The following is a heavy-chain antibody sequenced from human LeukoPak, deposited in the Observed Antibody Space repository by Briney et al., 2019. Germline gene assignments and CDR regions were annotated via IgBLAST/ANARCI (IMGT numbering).Heavy chain of an antibody. D-gene: IGHD2-2*01. CDR1: GGSISSSNW. CDR2: INHSGST. V-gene: IGHV4-4*02. CDR3: ARGLVVVPAATGVYYYYGMDV. Sequence: PSGTLSLTCAVSGGSISSSNWWSWVRQPPGKGLEWIGEINHSGSTNYNPSLKSRVTISVDTSKNQFSLKLSSVTAADTAVYYCARGLVVVPAATGVYYYYGMDVWGQGTTVTVSS. J-gene: IGHJ6*02.